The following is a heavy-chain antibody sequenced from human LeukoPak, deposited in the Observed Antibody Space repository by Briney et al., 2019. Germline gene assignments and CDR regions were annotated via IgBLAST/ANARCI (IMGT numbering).Heavy chain of an antibody. Sequence: SQTLSLTCTVSGVSISSGGYYWSWIRQPPGKGLEWIGYIYHSGSTYYSPSLKSRVTISVDRSKTQFSLKLTSVTAADTAVYYCARDRGTTRGGDAFDIWGQGTMVTVSS. D-gene: IGHD1-7*01. CDR2: IYHSGST. V-gene: IGHV4-30-2*01. CDR3: ARDRGTTRGGDAFDI. J-gene: IGHJ3*02. CDR1: GVSISSGGYY.